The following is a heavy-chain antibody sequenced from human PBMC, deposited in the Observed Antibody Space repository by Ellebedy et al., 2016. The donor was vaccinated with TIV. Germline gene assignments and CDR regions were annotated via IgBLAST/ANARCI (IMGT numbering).Heavy chain of an antibody. V-gene: IGHV3-30*02. Sequence: GESLKISCAASGFTTSGMHWVRQAPGKGLDSVAFVRSDGSTKYYADSAKGRFTLPRDDSKNTLYLQMNSLRVDGTAIYYCVKGAFPVPTLMAVWGQGTTVTVSS. CDR1: GFTTSG. D-gene: IGHD4-17*01. J-gene: IGHJ6*02. CDR2: VRSDGSTK. CDR3: VKGAFPVPTLMAV.